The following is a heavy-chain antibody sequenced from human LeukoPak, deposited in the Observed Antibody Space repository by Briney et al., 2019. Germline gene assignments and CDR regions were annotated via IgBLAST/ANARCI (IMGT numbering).Heavy chain of an antibody. CDR1: GFTFSNYW. J-gene: IGHJ4*02. CDR2: IKNDGFDN. D-gene: IGHD3-10*01. Sequence: GGSLRLSCSASGFTFSNYWMTWVRQPPGKGLEWGAIIKNDGFDNNCVDSVKGRFTTSRDNAKNSLYLQMSSLRGEDTAVYYCARGGHRQKEFWGQGTLVTVSS. CDR3: ARGGHRQKEF. V-gene: IGHV3-7*01.